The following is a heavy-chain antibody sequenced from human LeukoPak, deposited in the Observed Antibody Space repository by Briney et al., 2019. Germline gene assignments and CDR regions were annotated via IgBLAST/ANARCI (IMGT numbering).Heavy chain of an antibody. V-gene: IGHV3-48*01. CDR2: ISGSSGII. D-gene: IGHD2-2*01. J-gene: IGHJ4*02. Sequence: GGSLRLSCAASGFTFNTYTMNWVRQAPGKGLEWVSYISGSSGIIDYADSVRGRFTISRDNAKNSLYLQMNSLKVEDTALYYCAKDRYCTSSSCPIDYWGQGTMVTVSS. CDR3: AKDRYCTSSSCPIDY. CDR1: GFTFNTYT.